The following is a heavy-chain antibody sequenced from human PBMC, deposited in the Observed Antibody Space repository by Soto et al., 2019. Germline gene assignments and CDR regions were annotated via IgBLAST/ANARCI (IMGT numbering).Heavy chain of an antibody. V-gene: IGHV4-39*01. CDR3: ARRSAGGNNWFDP. Sequence: SETLSLTCTVSGGSITSSQDYWDWIRQPPGKGLERIGSIYYSGNLYYNPSLESRVTISVDTSKIQFSLRLNSVTAADTAIYYCARRSAGGNNWFDPWGQGTLVTVSS. CDR2: IYYSGNL. CDR1: GGSITSSQDY. J-gene: IGHJ5*02. D-gene: IGHD1-26*01.